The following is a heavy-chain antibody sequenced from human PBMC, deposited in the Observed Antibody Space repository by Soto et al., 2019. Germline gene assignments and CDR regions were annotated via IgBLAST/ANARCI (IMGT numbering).Heavy chain of an antibody. CDR3: ARGPNGYSSSWFSAGYFDY. D-gene: IGHD6-13*01. Sequence: QVQLQESGPGLVKPSQTLSLTCTVSGGSISSGGYYWSWIRQHPGKGLEWIGYIYYSGSTYYNPSLKRRVTISVDTSKNQFSLKLSSVTAADTAVYYCARGPNGYSSSWFSAGYFDYWGQGTLVTVSS. V-gene: IGHV4-31*03. J-gene: IGHJ4*02. CDR2: IYYSGST. CDR1: GGSISSGGYY.